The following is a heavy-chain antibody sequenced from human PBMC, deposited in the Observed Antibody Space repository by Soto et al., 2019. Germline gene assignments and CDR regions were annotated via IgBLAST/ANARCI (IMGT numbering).Heavy chain of an antibody. J-gene: IGHJ4*02. CDR1: GVFIGSSRYY. D-gene: IGHD1-26*01. V-gene: IGHV4-39*01. CDR3: ARHPIVGATFFDY. CDR2: IFYSGST. Sequence: PSEALSLNCTVSGVFIGSSRYYSGWFRLLPGKGLECIGSIFYSGSTYYNPSLKSRVTISVDTSKNQFSLKLSSVTAADTAVYYCARHPIVGATFFDYWGQGTLVTVS.